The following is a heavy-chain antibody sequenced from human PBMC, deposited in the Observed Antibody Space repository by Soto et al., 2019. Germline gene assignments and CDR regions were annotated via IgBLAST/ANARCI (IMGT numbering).Heavy chain of an antibody. J-gene: IGHJ6*02. CDR2: VFHSGNS. CDR3: ARRQRFDFWSSYSYSNHGLDV. D-gene: IGHD3-3*01. CDR1: GGSVSSDNS. Sequence: VQLQESGPGLVKPSGTLSLTCAVSGGSVSSDNSWTWVRQPPGKSLEWIGEVFHSGNSNSNPSLTGRVTMSVDKSKNQFSLRLNSVTAADTAVYYCARRQRFDFWSSYSYSNHGLDVWGQGTKVAVSS. V-gene: IGHV4-4*02.